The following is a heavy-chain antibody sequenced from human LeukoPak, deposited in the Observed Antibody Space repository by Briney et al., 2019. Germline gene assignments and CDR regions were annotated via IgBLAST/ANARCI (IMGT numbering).Heavy chain of an antibody. V-gene: IGHV3-74*01. CDR2: INSDGSRT. D-gene: IGHD6-19*01. J-gene: IGHJ3*02. Sequence: GGSLRLSCAASGFTFSTYWMHWVRHAPGKGVVWVSRINSDGSRTTYADSGKGRFTISRDNAKNTLYLQMNSLRTEDTAVYYCARPETQYSSGLDGFDIWGQGTMVTVS. CDR3: ARPETQYSSGLDGFDI. CDR1: GFTFSTYW.